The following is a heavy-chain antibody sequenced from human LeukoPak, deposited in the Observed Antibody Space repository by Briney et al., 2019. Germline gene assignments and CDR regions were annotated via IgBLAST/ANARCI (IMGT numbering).Heavy chain of an antibody. D-gene: IGHD4/OR15-4a*01. CDR1: GFTFSGSA. Sequence: LAGGSLRLSCAASGFTFSGSAMHWVRQASGKGLEWVGRIRSKANSYATAYAASVKGRFTISRDDSKNTAYLQMNSLKTEDTAVYYCARRAGAYSHPYDYWGQGTLVTVSS. CDR3: ARRAGAYSHPYDY. V-gene: IGHV3-73*01. CDR2: IRSKANSYAT. J-gene: IGHJ4*02.